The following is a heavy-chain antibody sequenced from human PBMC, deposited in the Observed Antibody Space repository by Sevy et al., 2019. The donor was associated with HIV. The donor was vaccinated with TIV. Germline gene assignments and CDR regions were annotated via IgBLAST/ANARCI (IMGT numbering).Heavy chain of an antibody. CDR2: LAFGCGKI. J-gene: IGHJ4*02. V-gene: IGHV3-23*01. Sequence: AGSLRLSCAASGFTFSKYSMSWVRQPPGKELEWVSTLAFGCGKINHADSVKGRFTISRDNSKNSLYLQMNNLRAEDTAVYYCASEGCNKPKDDWGQGTLVTVSS. CDR3: ASEGCNKPKDD. D-gene: IGHD2-8*01. CDR1: GFTFSKYS.